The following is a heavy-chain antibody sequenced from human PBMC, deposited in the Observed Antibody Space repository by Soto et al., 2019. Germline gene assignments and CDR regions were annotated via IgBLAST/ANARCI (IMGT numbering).Heavy chain of an antibody. D-gene: IGHD6-13*01. V-gene: IGHV1-3*01. CDR1: GYTFTSYG. J-gene: IGHJ5*02. CDR2: INAANGDT. CDR3: VRRHVSATGIDWFDP. Sequence: GASLKGSWKASGYTFTSYGIHWGRQAPGQRLEWMGWINAANGDTKYSPKFQGRVTITRDTSASTAYMELSSLRSEDTAVYYCVRRHVSATGIDWFDPWGQGTLVTVPS.